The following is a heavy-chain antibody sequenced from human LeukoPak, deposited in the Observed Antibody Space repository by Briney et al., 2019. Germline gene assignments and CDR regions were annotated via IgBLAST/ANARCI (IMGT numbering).Heavy chain of an antibody. CDR2: TGQYGHDN. D-gene: IGHD6-13*01. Sequence: QSGGSLRLSCAGSGFTFRNRWATWVRQAPGKGLEWVASTGQYGHDNDYVDSVRGRFTISRDFAKISLFLHMNSLRVEDTAVYYCAAGGAPGRFDYWGRGAPVTVSS. V-gene: IGHV3-7*01. J-gene: IGHJ4*02. CDR3: AAGGAPGRFDY. CDR1: GFTFRNRW.